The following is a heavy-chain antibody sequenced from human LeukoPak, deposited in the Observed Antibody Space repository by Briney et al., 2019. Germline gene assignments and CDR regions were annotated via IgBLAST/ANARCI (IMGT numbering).Heavy chain of an antibody. CDR1: GGSIYNYY. J-gene: IGHJ1*01. Sequence: PSETLSLTCTVSGGSIYNYYWSWIRQPPGKGLEWIGYIYHSGSTNYNPSLKSRVTISIDTSKSQFSLKLSSLAAADTAAYYCVRGTDFQHWGQGTLVTVSS. CDR2: IYHSGST. CDR3: VRGTDFQH. V-gene: IGHV4-59*08.